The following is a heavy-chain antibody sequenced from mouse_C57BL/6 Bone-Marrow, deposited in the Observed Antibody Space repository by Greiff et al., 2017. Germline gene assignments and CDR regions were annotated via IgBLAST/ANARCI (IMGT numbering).Heavy chain of an antibody. J-gene: IGHJ2*01. CDR3: AIYGNYNFDY. CDR1: GYTFTSYW. Sequence: VQLQQPGPELVKPWASVKMTCKASGYTFTSYWITWVKQRPGQGLEWLGVIYPGSGSTNYNEKFKSKTSLTVDTSSSTAYMQLSSLTSEGSAVYYCAIYGNYNFDYWGQGTTLTVSS. D-gene: IGHD2-1*01. V-gene: IGHV1-55*01. CDR2: IYPGSGST.